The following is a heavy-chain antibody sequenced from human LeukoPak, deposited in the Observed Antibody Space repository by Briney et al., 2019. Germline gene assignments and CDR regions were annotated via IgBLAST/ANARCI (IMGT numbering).Heavy chain of an antibody. CDR3: ASTAMVKVDTFDI. Sequence: SETLSLTCSVSGGSVGSNYWSWVRQPPGKGLEWIGYISYSGDTKYNPSLKSRLSMSVDTSKNQCSLMLTSVTAADTAVYYCASTAMVKVDTFDIWGQGTMVTVSS. CDR1: GGSVGSNY. J-gene: IGHJ3*02. V-gene: IGHV4-59*02. D-gene: IGHD5-18*01. CDR2: ISYSGDT.